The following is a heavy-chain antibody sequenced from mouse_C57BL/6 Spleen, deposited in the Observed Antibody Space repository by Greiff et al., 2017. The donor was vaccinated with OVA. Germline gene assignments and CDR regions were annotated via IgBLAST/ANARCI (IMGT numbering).Heavy chain of an antibody. D-gene: IGHD1-1*01. CDR2: IDPIGGGT. J-gene: IGHJ2*01. Sequence: QVQLQQPGAELVKPGASVKLSCKASGYTFTSYWMHWVKQRPGRGLEWIGRIDPIGGGTKYNEKFKSKATLTVDKPSSTAYMQLSSLTSEDSAVYDCARYETVVAPYFDYWGQGTTLTVSS. CDR3: ARYETVVAPYFDY. V-gene: IGHV1-72*01. CDR1: GYTFTSYW.